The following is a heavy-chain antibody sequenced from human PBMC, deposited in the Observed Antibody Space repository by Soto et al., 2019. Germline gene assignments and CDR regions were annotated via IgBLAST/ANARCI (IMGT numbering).Heavy chain of an antibody. D-gene: IGHD5-18*01. CDR1: GFTFSSYW. CDR2: IKQSGSET. J-gene: IGHJ4*02. V-gene: IGHV3-7*03. CDR3: ARGYNIDY. Sequence: PGGSLRLSXAASGFTFSSYWMTWVRQAPGKGLEWVANIKQSGSETYYVDSVKGRFTISRDDAKKLLYLQMNTLRAEDTAIYYCARGYNIDYWGQGTLVTVSS.